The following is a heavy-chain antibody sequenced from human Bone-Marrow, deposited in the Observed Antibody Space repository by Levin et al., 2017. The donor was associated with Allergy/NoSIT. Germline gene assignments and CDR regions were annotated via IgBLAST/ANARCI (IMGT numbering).Heavy chain of an antibody. CDR3: ARAPRYNWNVLPYYFDY. CDR1: GGSISSGDYY. V-gene: IGHV4-61*02. J-gene: IGHJ4*02. D-gene: IGHD1-1*01. Sequence: SETLSLTCTVSGGSISSGDYYWNWIRQPAGKSLEWIGRLSPTGTTYYNPSLRSRVTISLDPSKNHFSMKLRSVTATDTAVYFCARAPRYNWNVLPYYFDYWGQGTLVSVSS. CDR2: LSPTGTT.